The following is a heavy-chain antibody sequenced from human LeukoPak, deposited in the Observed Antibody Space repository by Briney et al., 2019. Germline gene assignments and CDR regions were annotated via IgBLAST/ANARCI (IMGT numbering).Heavy chain of an antibody. CDR3: ARDRGSSWYYAFDI. V-gene: IGHV4-4*07. Sequence: TSETLSLTCTVSGGSISSYYWSWIRQPAGKGLEWIGRIYTSGGTNYNPSLKSRVTMSVDTSKNQFSLKLSSVTAADTAVYYCARDRGSSWYYAFDIWGQGTMVTVSS. J-gene: IGHJ3*02. CDR1: GGSISSYY. CDR2: IYTSGGT. D-gene: IGHD6-13*01.